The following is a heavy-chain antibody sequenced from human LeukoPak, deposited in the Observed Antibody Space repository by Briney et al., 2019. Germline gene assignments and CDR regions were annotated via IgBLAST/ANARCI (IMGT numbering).Heavy chain of an antibody. CDR3: ASEDIAATIGYDY. CDR1: GFTIDTYT. V-gene: IGHV3-30-3*01. D-gene: IGHD5-12*01. Sequence: GGSLRLSCAASGFTIDTYTMHWVRQAPGKGLEWVALISYEGSSEDYADSVKGRFTISRDNSMNTLYLQMNSLRTEDTAVYYCASEDIAATIGYDYWGQGTLVTVSS. CDR2: ISYEGSSE. J-gene: IGHJ4*02.